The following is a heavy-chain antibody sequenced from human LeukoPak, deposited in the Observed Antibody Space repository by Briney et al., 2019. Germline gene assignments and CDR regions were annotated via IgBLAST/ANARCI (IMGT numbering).Heavy chain of an antibody. Sequence: GGSLRLACAASGFNFNNYWMHGVRQTPGKGLEWVSRINSDGSTTTYADSVKGRFTISRDNTKNMLYLQMNSLTAEDTAMYYCASLSQYPSAWFDPWGQGTLVTVSS. V-gene: IGHV3-74*01. J-gene: IGHJ5*02. CDR3: ASLSQYPSAWFDP. CDR1: GFNFNNYW. D-gene: IGHD2/OR15-2a*01. CDR2: INSDGSTT.